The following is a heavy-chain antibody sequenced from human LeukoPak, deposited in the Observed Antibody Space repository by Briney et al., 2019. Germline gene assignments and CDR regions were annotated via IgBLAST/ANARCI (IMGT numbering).Heavy chain of an antibody. V-gene: IGHV4-4*07. CDR3: ATNYTAVSAFDS. Sequence: SETLSLICTVSGGSINSYYWIWIRQPAGKGLEWIGHIYTRGSTKYNPSLKSRVTMSIDTSRNQFSLNLYSVTAADTAVYYCATNYTAVSAFDSWGQGTLVTVSS. CDR2: IYTRGST. D-gene: IGHD3-3*01. J-gene: IGHJ4*02. CDR1: GGSINSYY.